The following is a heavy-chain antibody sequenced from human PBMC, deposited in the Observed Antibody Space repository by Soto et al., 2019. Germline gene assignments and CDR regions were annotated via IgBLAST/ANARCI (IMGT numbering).Heavy chain of an antibody. CDR1: GGSISSGDYY. D-gene: IGHD3-3*01. V-gene: IGHV4-31*03. Sequence: QVQLQESGPGLVKPSQTLSLTCTVSGGSISSGDYYWSWIRQHPGKGLEWIGYIYYSGSTYYNPSLKSRVTISVDTSKNQFSLKLSSVTAAATAMYYCARWWSGSRQGFDPWGQGTLVTVSS. CDR3: ARWWSGSRQGFDP. J-gene: IGHJ5*02. CDR2: IYYSGST.